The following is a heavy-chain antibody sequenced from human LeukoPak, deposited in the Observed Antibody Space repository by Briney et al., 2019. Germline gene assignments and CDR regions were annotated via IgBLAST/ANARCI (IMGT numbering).Heavy chain of an antibody. D-gene: IGHD6-6*01. CDR1: GGSISSYY. CDR2: IYYSGST. Sequence: SETLSLTCTVSGGSISSYYWSWIRQPPGKGLEWIGYIYYSGSTNYNPSLKSRVTISVDTSKNQFSLKLSSVTAADTAVYYCARTGYSSSSWGTYYFDYWGQGTLVTVSS. V-gene: IGHV4-59*01. CDR3: ARTGYSSSSWGTYYFDY. J-gene: IGHJ4*02.